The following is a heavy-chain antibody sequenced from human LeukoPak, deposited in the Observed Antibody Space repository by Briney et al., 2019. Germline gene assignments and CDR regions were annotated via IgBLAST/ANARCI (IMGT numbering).Heavy chain of an antibody. D-gene: IGHD3-10*01. V-gene: IGHV4-4*07. J-gene: IGHJ5*02. CDR2: VYTSGNT. CDR1: GGSISGYS. CDR3: ARDNPAGP. Sequence: SETLSLTCTVSGGSISGYSWNWIRQSAGKGLEWIGRVYTSGNTNYNPSFKSRVTMSIDTSKKQFSLKLRSVTAADTAVYYCARDNPAGPWGQGTLVTVSS.